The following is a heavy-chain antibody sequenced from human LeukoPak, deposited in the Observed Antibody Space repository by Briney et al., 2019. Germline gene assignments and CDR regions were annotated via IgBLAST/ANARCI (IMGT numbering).Heavy chain of an antibody. Sequence: GGSLRLSCAGSGLIFNNYAMHWVRQPPGKGLEWVSGISWNSGSIDYADSVKGRFTISRDNAKNSLYLQMNNQRVEDTAFYYCAKDNRRHYTSGPNPDSLHWGQGALVTVSS. CDR3: AKDNRRHYTSGPNPDSLH. CDR2: ISWNSGSI. J-gene: IGHJ4*02. D-gene: IGHD6-19*01. CDR1: GLIFNNYA. V-gene: IGHV3-9*01.